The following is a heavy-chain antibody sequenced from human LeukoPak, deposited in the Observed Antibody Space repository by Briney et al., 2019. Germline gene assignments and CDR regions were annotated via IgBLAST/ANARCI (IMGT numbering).Heavy chain of an antibody. Sequence: GGSLRLSCAASGFIFSSYAMDWVRQPPGKGLEWVSSISGSGGSTYYADSVRGRFTISRDNSKNTLYLQMNSLRAEDTAVYYCAKSRSVEWFSYYFDYWGQGTLVTVSS. CDR2: ISGSGGST. CDR3: AKSRSVEWFSYYFDY. D-gene: IGHD3-3*01. CDR1: GFIFSSYA. J-gene: IGHJ4*02. V-gene: IGHV3-23*01.